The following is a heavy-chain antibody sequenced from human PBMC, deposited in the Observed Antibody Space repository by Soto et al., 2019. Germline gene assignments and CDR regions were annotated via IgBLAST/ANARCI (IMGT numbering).Heavy chain of an antibody. V-gene: IGHV4-59*01. CDR3: ARAGAMVRGVIITPAGFDY. D-gene: IGHD3-10*01. Sequence: SETLSLTCTVSGGSISSYYWSWIRQSPGKGLEWIGYIYYSGSTNYNPSLKSRVTISVDTSKNQFSLKLSSVTAADTAVYYCARAGAMVRGVIITPAGFDYWGQGTLVTVSS. CDR1: GGSISSYY. J-gene: IGHJ4*02. CDR2: IYYSGST.